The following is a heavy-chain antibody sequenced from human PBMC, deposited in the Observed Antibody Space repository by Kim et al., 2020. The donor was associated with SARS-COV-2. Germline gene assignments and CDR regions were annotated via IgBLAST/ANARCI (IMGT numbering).Heavy chain of an antibody. CDR3: ARGGIVVVFDY. J-gene: IGHJ4*02. V-gene: IGHV4-39*01. Sequence: YSNPSLKRRVTISVDTSKNQFSLKLSSVTAADTAVYYCARGGIVVVFDYWGQGTLVTVSS. D-gene: IGHD3-22*01.